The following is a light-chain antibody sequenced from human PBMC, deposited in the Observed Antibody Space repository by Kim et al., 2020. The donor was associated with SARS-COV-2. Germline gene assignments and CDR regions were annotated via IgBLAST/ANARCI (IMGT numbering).Light chain of an antibody. V-gene: IGLV3-19*01. J-gene: IGLJ2*01. CDR1: SLRRYY. Sequence: SSDLTQDPAVSVALGQTVRITCQGDSLRRYYASWYQQKPGQAPVLVIYGKNNRPSGIPDRFSGSTSGNTASLTITGAQAEEEADYYCKSRDSSGKVVFGGGTQLTVL. CDR3: KSRDSSGKVV. CDR2: GKN.